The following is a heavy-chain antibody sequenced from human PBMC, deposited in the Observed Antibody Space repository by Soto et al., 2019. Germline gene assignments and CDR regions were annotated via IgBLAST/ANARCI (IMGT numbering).Heavy chain of an antibody. CDR2: IKQDGSEK. J-gene: IGHJ6*03. CDR1: GFTFSSYW. CDR3: ARRDIVVVPAAIGYYYYYYMDV. D-gene: IGHD2-2*02. Sequence: PGGSLRLSCAASGFTFSSYWMSWVRQAPGKGLEWVANIKQDGSEKYYVDSVKGRFTISRDNAKNSLYLQMNSLRAEDTAVYYCARRDIVVVPAAIGYYYYYYMDVWGKGTTVTVSS. V-gene: IGHV3-7*01.